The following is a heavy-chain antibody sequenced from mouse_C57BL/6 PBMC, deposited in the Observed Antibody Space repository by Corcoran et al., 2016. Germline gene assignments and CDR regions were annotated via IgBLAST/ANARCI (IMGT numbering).Heavy chain of an antibody. Sequence: EVQLQQSGPVLVKPGASVKMSCKASGYTFTDYYMNWVKQSHGKSLEWIGVINPYNGGTSYNQKFKGKATLTVDKSSSTAYMELNSLTSEDSAVYYCARSRRVGPFDYWGQGTTLTVSS. CDR3: ARSRRVGPFDY. CDR1: GYTFTDYY. D-gene: IGHD4-1*01. V-gene: IGHV1-19*01. J-gene: IGHJ2*01. CDR2: INPYNGGT.